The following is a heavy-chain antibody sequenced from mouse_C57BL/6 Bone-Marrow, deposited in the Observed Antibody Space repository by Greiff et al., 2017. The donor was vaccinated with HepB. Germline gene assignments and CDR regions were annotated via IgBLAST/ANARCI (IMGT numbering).Heavy chain of an antibody. V-gene: IGHV1-50*01. D-gene: IGHD2-4*01. Sequence: QVQLQQPGAELVKPGASVKLSCKASGYTFPSYWMQWVKQRPGQGLEWIGEIDPSDSYTNYNQKFKGKATLTVDTSSSTAYMQLSSLKSEDSAVYYCARGDYDYDGGAPWFAYWGQGTLVTVSA. CDR2: IDPSDSYT. CDR1: GYTFPSYW. J-gene: IGHJ3*01. CDR3: ARGDYDYDGGAPWFAY.